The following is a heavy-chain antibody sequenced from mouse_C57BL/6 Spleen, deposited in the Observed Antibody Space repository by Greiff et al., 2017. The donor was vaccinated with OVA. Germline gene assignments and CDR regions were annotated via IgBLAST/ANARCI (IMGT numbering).Heavy chain of an antibody. CDR2: IYPGDGDT. V-gene: IGHV1-82*01. Sequence: VKVVESGPELVKPGASVKISCKASGYAFSSSWMNWVKQRPGKGLEWIGRIYPGDGDTNYNGKFKGKATLTADKSSSTAYMQLSSLTSEDSAVYFCAPGFPGDYWGQGTTLTVSS. CDR1: GYAFSSSW. J-gene: IGHJ2*01. CDR3: APGFPGDY.